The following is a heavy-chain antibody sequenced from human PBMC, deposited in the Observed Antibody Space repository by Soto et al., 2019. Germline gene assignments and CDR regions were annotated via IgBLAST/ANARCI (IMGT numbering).Heavy chain of an antibody. CDR3: ASTIFGVSWFDP. J-gene: IGHJ5*02. CDR1: GYTFTSYG. D-gene: IGHD3-3*01. Sequence: SCKASGYTFTSYGISWIRQPPGKGLEWIGYIYYSGSTNYNPSLKSRVTISVDTSKNQFSLKLSSVTAADTAVYYCASTIFGVSWFDPWGQGTLVTVSS. V-gene: IGHV4-59*08. CDR2: IYYSGST.